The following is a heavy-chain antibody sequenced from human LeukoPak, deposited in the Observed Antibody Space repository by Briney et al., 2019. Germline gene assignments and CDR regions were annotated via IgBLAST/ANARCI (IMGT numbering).Heavy chain of an antibody. J-gene: IGHJ3*02. Sequence: QPGGSLRLSCAASGFTFSSYSMNWVRQAPGKGLEWVSYISSSSSTIYYADSVKGRFTISRDSSKNTLYLQMNSLRAEDTAVYYCVQEGPRGLAFDIWGQGTKVTVSS. CDR1: GFTFSSYS. V-gene: IGHV3-48*01. CDR2: ISSSSSTI. CDR3: VQEGPRGLAFDI.